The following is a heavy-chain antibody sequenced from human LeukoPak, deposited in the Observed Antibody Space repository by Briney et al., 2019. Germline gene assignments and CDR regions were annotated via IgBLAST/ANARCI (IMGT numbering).Heavy chain of an antibody. J-gene: IGHJ4*02. D-gene: IGHD3-22*01. CDR2: IYTSGST. Sequence: SETLSLTCTVSGGSISSGSYYWSWIRQPAGKGLEWIGRIYTSGSTYYNPSLKSRVTISVDTSKNQFSLKLSSVTAADTAVYYCASVYYYDSSGYVDYWGQGTLVTVSS. CDR1: GGSISSGSYY. CDR3: ASVYYYDSSGYVDY. V-gene: IGHV4-61*02.